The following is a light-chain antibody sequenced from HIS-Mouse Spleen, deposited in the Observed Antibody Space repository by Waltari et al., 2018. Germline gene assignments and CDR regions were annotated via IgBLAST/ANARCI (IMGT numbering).Light chain of an antibody. CDR2: DVS. CDR1: SSVVGGFNY. J-gene: IGLJ2*01. CDR3: SSYTSSSTEV. V-gene: IGLV2-14*03. Sequence: QSALTQPASVSGSPGHSLTISCTGTSSVVGGFNYVSWYQQHPGKAPKLMIFDVSNRPSGVSKRFSGSKSGNTASLTISGLQAEDEADYYCSSYTSSSTEVFGGGTKLTVL.